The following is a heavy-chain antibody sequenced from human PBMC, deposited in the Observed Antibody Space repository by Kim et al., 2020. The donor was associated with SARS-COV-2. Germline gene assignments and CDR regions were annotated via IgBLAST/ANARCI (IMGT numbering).Heavy chain of an antibody. CDR1: GFTFSDYA. Sequence: GGSLRLSCAASGFTFSDYAISWVRQAPGKGLEWVTAISGGGSNTYYADSVKGRFAISRDNSKNTLYLQMNSLRAEDTAAYYCAKVGGISWSHYYYYGMD. V-gene: IGHV3-23*01. D-gene: IGHD6-13*01. CDR3: AKVGGISWSHYYYYGMD. CDR2: ISGGGSNT. J-gene: IGHJ6*01.